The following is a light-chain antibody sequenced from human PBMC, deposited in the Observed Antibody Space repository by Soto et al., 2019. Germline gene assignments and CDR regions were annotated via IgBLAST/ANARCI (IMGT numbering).Light chain of an antibody. V-gene: IGKV3-20*01. J-gene: IGKJ2*01. CDR1: QSVSGSK. CDR2: DAS. CDR3: QQYGGSPVT. Sequence: EIVLTQSPGTLSLSPGERATLSCRASQSVSGSKLAWYQQKPGPAPRLLIYDASARATGIPDGISGSESGTDVTLTISRLEPDDFAVYYCQQYGGSPVTFGRGTKLEI.